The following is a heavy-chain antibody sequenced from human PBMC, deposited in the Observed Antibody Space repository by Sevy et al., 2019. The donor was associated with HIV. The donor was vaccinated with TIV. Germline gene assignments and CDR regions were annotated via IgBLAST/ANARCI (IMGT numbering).Heavy chain of an antibody. CDR1: GGSISSSSYY. Sequence: SETLSLTCTVSGGSISSSSYYWGWIRQPPGKGLEWIGSIYYSGSTYYNPSLKSRVTISVDTSKNQFSLKLSSVTAADTAVYYCVRLRTVTAWVWGQRTLVTVSS. CDR3: VRLRTVTAWV. V-gene: IGHV4-39*01. D-gene: IGHD4-17*01. CDR2: IYYSGST. J-gene: IGHJ4*02.